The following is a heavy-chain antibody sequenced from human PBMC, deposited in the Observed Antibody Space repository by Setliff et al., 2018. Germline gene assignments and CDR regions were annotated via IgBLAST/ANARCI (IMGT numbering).Heavy chain of an antibody. J-gene: IGHJ4*02. CDR1: GGSISDNGYF. CDR2: ISYSGST. D-gene: IGHD3-22*01. V-gene: IGHV4-39*07. Sequence: SETLSLTCTVPGGSISDNGYFWGWIRQPPGKGLEWIGSISYSGSTYYNPSLRSRVTISLDTSKNQFSLKLRSFSAADTAVYYCARDFELLDNYDIRDVFFDHWGQGTLVTVSS. CDR3: ARDFELLDNYDIRDVFFDH.